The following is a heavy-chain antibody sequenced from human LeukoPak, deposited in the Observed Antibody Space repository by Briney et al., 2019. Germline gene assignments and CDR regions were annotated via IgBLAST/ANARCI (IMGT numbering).Heavy chain of an antibody. Sequence: GASVKVSCKASGYSFTAYYMHWVRQAPGQGLEWMGWINPNSGGTNYARKFQGRVTMTRDTSISTGYMELRRLRSDDTAVYYCASSVISGSLGVVYWGQGTLVTVSS. V-gene: IGHV1-2*02. J-gene: IGHJ4*02. D-gene: IGHD5-12*01. CDR1: GYSFTAYY. CDR3: ASSVISGSLGVVY. CDR2: INPNSGGT.